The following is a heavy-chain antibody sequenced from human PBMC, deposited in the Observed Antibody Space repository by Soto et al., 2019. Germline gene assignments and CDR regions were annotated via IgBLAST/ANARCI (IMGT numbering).Heavy chain of an antibody. CDR1: GGSISSYY. CDR2: IYYSGST. V-gene: IGHV4-59*01. Sequence: SETLSLTCTVSGGSISSYYWSWIRQPPGKGLEWIGYIYYSGSTNYNPSLKSRVTISVDTSKNQFSLKLSSVTAADTAVYYWARDDYYGSGSYDYWGQGTLVTVSS. CDR3: ARDDYYGSGSYDY. J-gene: IGHJ4*02. D-gene: IGHD3-10*01.